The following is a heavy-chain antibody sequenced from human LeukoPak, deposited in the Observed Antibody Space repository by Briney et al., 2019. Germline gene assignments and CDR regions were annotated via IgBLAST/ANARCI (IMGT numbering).Heavy chain of an antibody. Sequence: ASETLSLTCTVSGGSISSYYWSWIRQPPGKGLEWIGYIYYSGSTNYNPSLKSRVTISVDTSKNQFSLKLSSVTAADTAVYYCARAWLRLNPYFDYWGQGTLVTVSS. CDR2: IYYSGST. CDR1: GGSISSYY. V-gene: IGHV4-59*01. CDR3: ARAWLRLNPYFDY. J-gene: IGHJ4*02. D-gene: IGHD5-12*01.